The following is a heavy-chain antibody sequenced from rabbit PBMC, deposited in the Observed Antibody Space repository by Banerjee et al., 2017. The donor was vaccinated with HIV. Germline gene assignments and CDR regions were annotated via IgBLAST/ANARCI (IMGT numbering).Heavy chain of an antibody. D-gene: IGHD6-1*01. CDR3: ARSAYNNYDGYAYNFNL. J-gene: IGHJ4*01. V-gene: IGHV1S45*01. CDR2: IDVGVSGST. Sequence: QEQLEESGGDLVKPEGSLTLTCTASGFSFSSNYWICWVRQAPGKGLEWIACIDVGVSGSTYYASWAKGRFTISKTSSTTVTLQMTSLTAADTATYFCARSAYNNYDGYAYNFNLWGPGTLVTVS. CDR1: GFSFSSNYW.